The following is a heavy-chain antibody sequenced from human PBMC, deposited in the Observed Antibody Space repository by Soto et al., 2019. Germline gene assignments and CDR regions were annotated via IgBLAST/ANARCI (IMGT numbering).Heavy chain of an antibody. D-gene: IGHD3-3*01. CDR2: ISGSGLST. CDR3: AKGRTYYDLNYYGMDV. Sequence: EVQLLESGGGLVQPGGSVRLSCAASGFTFSTYAMSWVRQAPGKGLEWVSTISGSGLSTYYADSVKGRFTISRDNSKNTLYLQMNSLRAEDTAVYYCAKGRTYYDLNYYGMDVWGQGTTVTVSS. V-gene: IGHV3-23*01. J-gene: IGHJ6*02. CDR1: GFTFSTYA.